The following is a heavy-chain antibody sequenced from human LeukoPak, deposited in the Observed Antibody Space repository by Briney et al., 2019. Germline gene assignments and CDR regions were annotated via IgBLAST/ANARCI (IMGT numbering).Heavy chain of an antibody. V-gene: IGHV3-23*01. CDR3: AKVVAAAGTDWFDP. J-gene: IGHJ5*02. CDR2: ISGSGGST. Sequence: GGSLRLSCAASGVTFSSYAMSWVRQAPGKGVEWGSAISGSGGSTYYADSVKGRFTISRDNSKNTLYLQMNSLRAEDTAVYYCAKVVAAAGTDWFDPWGQGTLVTVSS. D-gene: IGHD6-13*01. CDR1: GVTFSSYA.